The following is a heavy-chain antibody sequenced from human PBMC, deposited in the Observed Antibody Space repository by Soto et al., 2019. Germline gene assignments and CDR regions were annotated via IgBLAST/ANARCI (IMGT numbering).Heavy chain of an antibody. Sequence: RLSCAASGFTFSSYGMHWVRQAPGKGLEWVAVIWYDGSNKYYADSVKGRFTISRDNSKNTLYLQMNSLRAEDTAVYYCARDSTGTTSPFDYWGQGTLVTVSS. CDR1: GFTFSSYG. CDR2: IWYDGSNK. CDR3: ARDSTGTTSPFDY. J-gene: IGHJ4*02. D-gene: IGHD1-7*01. V-gene: IGHV3-33*01.